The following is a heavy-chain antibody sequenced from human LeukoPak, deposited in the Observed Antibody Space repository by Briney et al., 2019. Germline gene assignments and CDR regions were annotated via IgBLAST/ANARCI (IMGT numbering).Heavy chain of an antibody. Sequence: ASVKVSCKASGYTFTGYYVHWVRRAPGQGLEWMGWINPNSGGTNYAQKFQGRVTMTRDTSISTAYMELSRLRSDDTAVYYCARVLTLRTGHFGYWGQGTLVTVSS. CDR2: INPNSGGT. V-gene: IGHV1-2*02. J-gene: IGHJ4*02. CDR1: GYTFTGYY. D-gene: IGHD1-1*01. CDR3: ARVLTLRTGHFGY.